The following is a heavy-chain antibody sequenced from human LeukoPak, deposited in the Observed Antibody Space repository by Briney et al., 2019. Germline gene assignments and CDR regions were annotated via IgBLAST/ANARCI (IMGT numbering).Heavy chain of an antibody. V-gene: IGHV3-30*04. J-gene: IGHJ4*02. Sequence: GGSLRLSCAASGFTFSSYAMHWVRQAPGKGLEWVAVISYDGSNKKYADSVKGRFTISRDNSKNTLYLQMNSLRPDDTAVYYCARAPGTVIVVDYWGQGTLVTASS. D-gene: IGHD3-22*01. CDR3: ARAPGTVIVVDY. CDR1: GFTFSSYA. CDR2: ISYDGSNK.